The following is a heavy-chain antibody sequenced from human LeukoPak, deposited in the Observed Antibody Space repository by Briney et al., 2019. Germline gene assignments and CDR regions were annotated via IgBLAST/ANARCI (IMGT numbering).Heavy chain of an antibody. J-gene: IGHJ4*02. CDR2: IKQDGSEK. D-gene: IGHD6-13*01. V-gene: IGHV3-7*01. CDR3: ARGIIVRSSSWSVISYYFDY. Sequence: GGSLRLSCAASGFTFSTYWMSWVHQAPGKGLEWVANIKQDGSEKDYMDSVKGRFTISRDNAKNSLYLQMNSLRAEDTAVYYCARGIIVRSSSWSVISYYFDYWGQGTLVTVSS. CDR1: GFTFSTYW.